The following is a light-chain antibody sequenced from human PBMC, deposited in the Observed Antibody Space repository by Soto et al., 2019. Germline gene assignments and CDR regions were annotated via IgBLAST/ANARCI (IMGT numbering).Light chain of an antibody. CDR3: SSYAGSNNV. J-gene: IGLJ1*01. V-gene: IGLV2-8*01. CDR2: EVS. Sequence: VLAQPPSASGSPGQSVTISCTGTSSDVGGYNYVSWYQQHPGKAPKLMIYEVSKRPSGVPDRFSGSKSGNTASLTVSGLQAEDEADYYCSSYAGSNNVFGTGTKVTVL. CDR1: SSDVGGYNY.